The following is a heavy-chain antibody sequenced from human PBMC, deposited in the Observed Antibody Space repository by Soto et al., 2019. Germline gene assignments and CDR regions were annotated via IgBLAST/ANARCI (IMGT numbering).Heavy chain of an antibody. J-gene: IGHJ3*02. CDR1: GFTFRSYA. D-gene: IGHD3-3*01. Sequence: GSLRLSCAASGFTFRSYAMSWVRQAPGTGLEWVSAISGSGGSTYYADSVKGRFTISRDNSKNTLYLQMNSLRAEDTAVYYCAKGQGATYYDFWSGPAGVSAFDIWGQGTIVTVSS. V-gene: IGHV3-23*01. CDR3: AKGQGATYYDFWSGPAGVSAFDI. CDR2: ISGSGGST.